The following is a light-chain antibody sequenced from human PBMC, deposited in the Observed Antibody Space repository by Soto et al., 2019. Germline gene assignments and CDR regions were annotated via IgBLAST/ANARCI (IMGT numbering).Light chain of an antibody. CDR2: AAS. CDR3: QQLNSYPRT. CDR1: QGISTY. J-gene: IGKJ2*01. V-gene: IGKV1-9*01. Sequence: DILLTQSPSFRSASVGDRVTITCRASQGISTYLAWYQQQPGKAPKLLIRAASTLQRGVPSRFSGSGSGTEFTLTISSLQPEDSATYYCQQLNSYPRTFGQGTKLEIK.